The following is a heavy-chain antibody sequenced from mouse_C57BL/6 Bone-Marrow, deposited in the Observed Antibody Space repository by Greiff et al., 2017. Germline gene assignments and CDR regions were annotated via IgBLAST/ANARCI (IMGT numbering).Heavy chain of an antibody. J-gene: IGHJ1*03. CDR3: AGVPNYYGSSYWYFDV. V-gene: IGHV12-3*01. CDR1: GFPITSGYY. CDR2: ITHSGET. D-gene: IGHD1-1*01. Sequence: VMLVESGPGLVKPSQSLFLTCSITGFPITSGYYWIWIRQSPGKPLEWMGYITHSGETFYNPSLQSPISITRETSKNQFFLQLNSVTTEDTAMYYGAGVPNYYGSSYWYFDVWGTGTTVTVSS.